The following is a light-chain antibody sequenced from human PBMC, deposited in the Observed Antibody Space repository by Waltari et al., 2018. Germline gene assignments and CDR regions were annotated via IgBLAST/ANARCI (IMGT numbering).Light chain of an antibody. J-gene: IGLJ3*02. CDR3: CSYAGSITFWV. CDR1: SSDVGGYNY. Sequence: QSALTQPRSVSGSPGQSVTISCTGTSSDVGGYNYVSWYQHHPGKAPKRIIYDVTKRPSGVAERFSAAKSDNTASLTISGLQAEDEADYYCCSYAGSITFWVFGGGTKLTVL. V-gene: IGLV2-11*01. CDR2: DVT.